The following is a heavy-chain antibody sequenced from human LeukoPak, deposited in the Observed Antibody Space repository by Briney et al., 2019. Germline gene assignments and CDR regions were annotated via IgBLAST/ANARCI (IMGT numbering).Heavy chain of an antibody. CDR1: GFTFSSYE. V-gene: IGHV3-48*03. J-gene: IGHJ3*02. Sequence: GGSLRLSCAASGFTFSSYEMNWVRQAPGKGLEWVSYISSSGSTIYYADSVKGRFTISRDNAKNSLYLQMNSLRAEDTAVYYCARANGAKMAFDIWGQGTMVTVSS. D-gene: IGHD5-24*01. CDR2: ISSSGSTI. CDR3: ARANGAKMAFDI.